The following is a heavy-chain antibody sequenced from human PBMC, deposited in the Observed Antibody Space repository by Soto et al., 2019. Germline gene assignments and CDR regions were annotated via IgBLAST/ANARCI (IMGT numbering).Heavy chain of an antibody. D-gene: IGHD2-15*01. CDR3: ARDSGGFSNIVVVVAATTTDWFDP. CDR1: GYTFTSYG. CDR2: ISAYNGNT. J-gene: IGHJ5*02. Sequence: ASVKVSCKASGYTFTSYGISWVRQAPGQGLEWMGWISAYNGNTNYAQKLQGRVTMTTDTSTSTAYMELRSLRSDDTAVYYCARDSGGFSNIVVVVAATTTDWFDPWGQGTLVTVSS. V-gene: IGHV1-18*01.